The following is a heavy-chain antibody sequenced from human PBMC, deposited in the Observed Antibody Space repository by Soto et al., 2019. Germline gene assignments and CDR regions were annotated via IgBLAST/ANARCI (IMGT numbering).Heavy chain of an antibody. CDR3: ATQFTTMGYFDY. CDR1: GYTLTELS. CDR2: FDPEDGET. Sequence: GASVKVSCKVSGYTLTELSMHWVRQAPGKGLEWMGGFDPEDGETIYAQKFQGRVTMTEDTSTDTAYMELSSLRSEDTAVYYCATQFTTMGYFDYWGQGTLVTAPQ. J-gene: IGHJ4*02. V-gene: IGHV1-24*01. D-gene: IGHD3-10*01.